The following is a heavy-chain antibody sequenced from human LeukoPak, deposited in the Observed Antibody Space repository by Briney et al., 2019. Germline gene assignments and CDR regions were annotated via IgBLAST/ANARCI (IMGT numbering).Heavy chain of an antibody. CDR1: GGSISSYY. CDR3: ASLNPYDCSGGSCYPGGFDY. V-gene: IGHV4-59*01. D-gene: IGHD2-15*01. J-gene: IGHJ4*02. Sequence: SETLSLTCTVSGGSISSYYWSWIRQPPGKGLEWIGYIYYSGSTNYNPSLKSRVTISVDTSKNQFSLKLSSVTAADTAVYYCASLNPYDCSGGSCYPGGFDYWGQGTLVTVSS. CDR2: IYYSGST.